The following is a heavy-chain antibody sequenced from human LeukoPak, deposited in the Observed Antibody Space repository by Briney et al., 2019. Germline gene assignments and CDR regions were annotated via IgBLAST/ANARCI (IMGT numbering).Heavy chain of an antibody. D-gene: IGHD2-2*01. J-gene: IGHJ6*02. Sequence: ASVKVSCTASGYTFTSYGISWVRQAPGQGLEWMEWISAYNGNTNYAQKLQGRVTMTTDTSTSTAYMELRSLRSDDTAVYYCARYCSSTSCGYYYYGMDVWGQGTTVTVSS. CDR1: GYTFTSYG. CDR3: ARYCSSTSCGYYYYGMDV. V-gene: IGHV1-18*01. CDR2: ISAYNGNT.